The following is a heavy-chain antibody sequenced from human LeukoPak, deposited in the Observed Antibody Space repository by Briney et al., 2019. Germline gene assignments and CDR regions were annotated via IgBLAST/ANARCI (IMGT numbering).Heavy chain of an antibody. D-gene: IGHD3-10*01. Sequence: GGSLRLSCAASGFTFSSYWMHWVRQAPGKGLVWVSRITSDGSSTSYADSAKGRFTISRDNAKNTLYLQRNSLRAEDTAVYYCARDGGDDAFDIWGQGTMVTVSS. CDR2: ITSDGSST. V-gene: IGHV3-74*01. CDR3: ARDGGDDAFDI. J-gene: IGHJ3*02. CDR1: GFTFSSYW.